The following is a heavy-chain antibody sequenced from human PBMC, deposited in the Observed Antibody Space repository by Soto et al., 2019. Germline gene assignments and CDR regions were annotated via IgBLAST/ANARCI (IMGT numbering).Heavy chain of an antibody. CDR2: IYYSGST. V-gene: IGHV4-39*01. D-gene: IGHD3-10*01. CDR1: GGSISSSNYY. CDR3: ARQEYYFGSGRYYA. J-gene: IGHJ5*02. Sequence: QLQLQESGPGLVKPSETLSLTCTVSGGSISSSNYYWGWIRQPPGKGLEWIGSIYYSGSTYYNPSLKSRVTISVDTSKNQFSLKLSSVTAADTAVYYCARQEYYFGSGRYYAWGQGTVVTVSS.